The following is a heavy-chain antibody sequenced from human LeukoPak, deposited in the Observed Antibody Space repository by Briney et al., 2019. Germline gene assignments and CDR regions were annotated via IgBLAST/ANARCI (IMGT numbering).Heavy chain of an antibody. J-gene: IGHJ1*01. CDR3: ARGGIDHARRPEYFQY. CDR2: IYPDDSDDSDT. Sequence: GESLKISCKGSGYSFTNYWIGWVRQMPGKGLEWMGIIYPDDSDDSDTRYSPSFQDHVTISVDTSLNNAYLQWHSLKVSDTAMYYCARGGIDHARRPEYFQYWGQGTLVAVSS. V-gene: IGHV5-51*01. D-gene: IGHD1-26*01. CDR1: GYSFTNYW.